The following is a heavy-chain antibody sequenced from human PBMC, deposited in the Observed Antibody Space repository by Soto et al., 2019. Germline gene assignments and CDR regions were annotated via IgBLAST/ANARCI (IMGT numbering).Heavy chain of an antibody. CDR1: GGPISSYY. V-gene: IGHV4-59*08. CDR3: ARSKTRPEALGY. Sequence: SETHTLTFTVSGGPISSYYWTWMRQPPGKGLEWIGYVYSSGSTKYNPSLRSRVTISLDTSKSQFSLKLNSVTAADTVVYYCARSKTRPEALGYWGQGILVTVSS. CDR2: VYSSGST. J-gene: IGHJ4*02. D-gene: IGHD6-6*01.